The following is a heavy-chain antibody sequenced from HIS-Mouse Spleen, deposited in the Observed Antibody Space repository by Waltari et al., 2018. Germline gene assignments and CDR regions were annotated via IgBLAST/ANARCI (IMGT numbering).Heavy chain of an antibody. Sequence: QLQLQESGPGLVKPSETLSLTCTVSGGSISSRSSYWGWIRQPPGKGLEWIGSIYYSGSTYYNPSLKSRVTISVDTSKNQFSPKLSSVTAADTAVYYCAREIPYSSSWYDWYFDLWGRGTLVTVSS. CDR1: GGSISSRSSY. J-gene: IGHJ2*01. CDR3: AREIPYSSSWYDWYFDL. D-gene: IGHD6-13*01. CDR2: IYYSGST. V-gene: IGHV4-39*07.